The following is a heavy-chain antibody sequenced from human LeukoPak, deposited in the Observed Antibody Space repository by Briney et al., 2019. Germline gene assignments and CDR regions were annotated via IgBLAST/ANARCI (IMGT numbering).Heavy chain of an antibody. CDR2: MNPNSGNT. CDR1: GYTFTSYD. V-gene: IGHV1-8*01. D-gene: IGHD1-26*01. J-gene: IGHJ6*03. CDR3: ARAVRGSYDYYMDV. Sequence: ASVKVSCKASGYTFTSYDINWLRQATGQGLEWMGWMNPNSGNTGYAQKFQGRVTMTRNTSISTAYMELSSLRSEDTAVYYCARAVRGSYDYYMDVWGKGTTVTISS.